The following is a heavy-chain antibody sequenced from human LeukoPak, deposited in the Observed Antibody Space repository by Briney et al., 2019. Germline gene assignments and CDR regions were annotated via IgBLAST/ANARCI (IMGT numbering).Heavy chain of an antibody. J-gene: IGHJ4*02. CDR1: GYTFTSYG. Sequence: ASVKVSCKASGYTFTSYGISWVRQAPGQGLEWMGWISAYNCNTNYAQKLQGRGTMTTDTSTSTAYMELRSLRSDDTAVYYCARDLRRITGTAYWGQATLVTVSS. V-gene: IGHV1-18*01. CDR3: ARDLRRITGTAY. CDR2: ISAYNCNT. D-gene: IGHD1-7*01.